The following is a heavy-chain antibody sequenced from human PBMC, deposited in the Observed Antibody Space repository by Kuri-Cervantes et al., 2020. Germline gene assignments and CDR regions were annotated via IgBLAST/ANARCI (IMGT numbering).Heavy chain of an antibody. CDR1: GYTFTSYG. D-gene: IGHD6-13*01. CDR3: ARDRRSPSIAAAGTMGYYYYGMDV. Sequence: ASVKVSCKASGYTFTSYGISWVRQAPGQGLEWMGWISAYNGNTNYAQKLQGRVTMTTDTSTSTAYMELRSLRSDDTAVYYCARDRRSPSIAAAGTMGYYYYGMDVWGQGTTVTVSS. V-gene: IGHV1-18*01. CDR2: ISAYNGNT. J-gene: IGHJ6*02.